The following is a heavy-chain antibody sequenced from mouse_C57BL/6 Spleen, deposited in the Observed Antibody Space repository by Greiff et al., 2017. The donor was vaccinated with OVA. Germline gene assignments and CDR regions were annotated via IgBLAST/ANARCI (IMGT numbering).Heavy chain of an antibody. D-gene: IGHD2-2*01. V-gene: IGHV1-54*01. CDR2: INPGSGGT. CDR3: ARSEWLPFDY. CDR1: GYAFTNYL. J-gene: IGHJ2*01. Sequence: VKLQESGAELVRPGTSVKVSCKASGYAFTNYLIEWVKQRPGQGLEWIGVINPGSGGTNYNEKFKGKATLTADKSSSTAYMQLSSLTSEDSAVYFCARSEWLPFDYWGQGTTLTVSS.